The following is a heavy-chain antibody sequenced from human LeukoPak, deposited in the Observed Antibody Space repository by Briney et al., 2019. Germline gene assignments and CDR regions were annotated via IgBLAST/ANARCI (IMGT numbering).Heavy chain of an antibody. Sequence: SETLSLTCSVSGDSIRTNNYFWGWIRQPPGMGLEWIGSISYNGITYYIPSLRSRASVSVDTSKNQFSLNLNSVTAADTAIYYCARRPGHTWDMGNWFDPWGQGTLVTVSS. D-gene: IGHD1-26*01. CDR3: ARRPGHTWDMGNWFDP. J-gene: IGHJ5*02. V-gene: IGHV4-39*01. CDR2: ISYNGIT. CDR1: GDSIRTNNYF.